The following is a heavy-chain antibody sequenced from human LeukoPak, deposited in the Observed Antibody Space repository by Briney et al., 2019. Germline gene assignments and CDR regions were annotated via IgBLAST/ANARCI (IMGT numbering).Heavy chain of an antibody. J-gene: IGHJ4*02. CDR3: AGWGGSSNY. D-gene: IGHD3-10*01. Sequence: GGSLRLSCAASGFTFSTYWMNWVRQPPGKGLEWVANINPAGDKDTHVDSVKGRFTISRDNAKNSLYLQMNSLRDEDTAMYYCAGWGGSSNYWGQGIVVTVSS. CDR1: GFTFSTYW. V-gene: IGHV3-7*02. CDR2: INPAGDKD.